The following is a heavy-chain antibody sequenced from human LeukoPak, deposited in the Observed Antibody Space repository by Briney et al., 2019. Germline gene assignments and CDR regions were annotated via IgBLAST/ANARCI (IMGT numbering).Heavy chain of an antibody. Sequence: PSETLSLTCTASGGSISSYYWSWVRQPPGKGLEWIGYFYYSGSTNYNPSLKSRVTISVDTSKNQFSLKLSSVTAADTAVYYCARVDGRDGYNYDYYYYMDVWGKGTTVTVSS. CDR2: FYYSGST. V-gene: IGHV4-59*01. CDR1: GGSISSYY. J-gene: IGHJ6*03. D-gene: IGHD5-24*01. CDR3: ARVDGRDGYNYDYYYYMDV.